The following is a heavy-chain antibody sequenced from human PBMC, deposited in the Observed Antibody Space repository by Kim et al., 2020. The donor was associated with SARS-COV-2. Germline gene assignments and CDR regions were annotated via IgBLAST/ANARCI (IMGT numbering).Heavy chain of an antibody. Sequence: GGSLRLSCAASGFTFSSYSMNWVRQAPGKGLEWVSYISSSSSTIYYADSVKGRFTISRDNAKNSLYLQMNSLRDEDTAVYYCARSYDFWSPPEGYYYYGMDVWGQGTTVTVSS. CDR3: ARSYDFWSPPEGYYYYGMDV. D-gene: IGHD3-3*01. CDR2: ISSSSSTI. J-gene: IGHJ6*02. CDR1: GFTFSSYS. V-gene: IGHV3-48*02.